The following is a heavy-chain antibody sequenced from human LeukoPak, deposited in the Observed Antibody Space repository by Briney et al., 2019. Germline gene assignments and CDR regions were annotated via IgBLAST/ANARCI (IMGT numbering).Heavy chain of an antibody. CDR3: ARRGDSCGIFDY. CDR2: ISYSGST. Sequence: PSETLSLTCTVSGGSISSRGYYWGWIRQPPGKGLEWIGSISYSGSTYYNPSLKSRVTISVDTSKNQFSLKLTSVTAADTAVYHCARRGDSCGIFDYWGQGTLVTVSS. D-gene: IGHD5-18*01. J-gene: IGHJ4*02. V-gene: IGHV4-39*01. CDR1: GGSISSRGYY.